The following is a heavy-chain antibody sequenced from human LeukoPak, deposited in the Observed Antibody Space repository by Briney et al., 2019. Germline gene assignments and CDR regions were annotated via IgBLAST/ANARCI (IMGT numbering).Heavy chain of an antibody. CDR1: GYTFTGYY. V-gene: IGHV1-2*02. Sequence: ASVKVSCKASGYTFTGYYMHWVRQAPGQGLEWMGWINPNSGDTNYAQKFQGRVTMTRDTSISTAYMELSRLRSDDTAVYYCAVSYGGNSKFDYWGQGTLVTVSS. CDR3: AVSYGGNSKFDY. J-gene: IGHJ4*02. CDR2: INPNSGDT. D-gene: IGHD4-23*01.